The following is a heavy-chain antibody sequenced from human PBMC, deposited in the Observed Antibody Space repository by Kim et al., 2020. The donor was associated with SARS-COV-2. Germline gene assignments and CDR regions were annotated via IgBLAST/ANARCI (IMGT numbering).Heavy chain of an antibody. CDR2: IKPDGSEK. Sequence: GGSLRLSCAASGFTFSNYWMSWFRQAPGKGLEWVANIKPDGSEKHYVDSVQGRFTISRDNANNLLFLQMTSLRAEDTAVYYCARNGGAPDYWGQGTLVT. V-gene: IGHV3-7*01. CDR3: ARNGGAPDY. D-gene: IGHD1-1*01. J-gene: IGHJ4*02. CDR1: GFTFSNYW.